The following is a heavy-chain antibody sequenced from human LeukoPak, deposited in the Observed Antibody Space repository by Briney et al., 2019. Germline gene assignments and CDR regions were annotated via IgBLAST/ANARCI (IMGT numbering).Heavy chain of an antibody. V-gene: IGHV4-31*03. Sequence: SETLSLTCTVSGGSISNSNYYWSWIRQHPGKGLEWIGYIYYSGSTYYNPSLKSRLTISVDTSENQFSLKLSSVTAADTAVYYCARSYYGSGSYYPNWFDPWGQGTLVTVSS. D-gene: IGHD3-10*01. CDR2: IYYSGST. J-gene: IGHJ5*02. CDR3: ARSYYGSGSYYPNWFDP. CDR1: GGSISNSNYY.